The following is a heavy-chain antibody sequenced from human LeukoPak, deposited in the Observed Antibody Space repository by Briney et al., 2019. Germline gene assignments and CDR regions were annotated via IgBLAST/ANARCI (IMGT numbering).Heavy chain of an antibody. V-gene: IGHV3-21*01. CDR1: GFTFSSYS. CDR3: ARESHEGATRAYNWFDP. Sequence: GGSLRLSCAASGFTFSSYSMNWVRQAPGKGLEWVSSISSSSSYIYYADSVKGRFTISRDNAKNSLYLQMNNLRPEDTALYYCARESHEGATRAYNWFDPWGQGTLVSVSS. D-gene: IGHD1-26*01. J-gene: IGHJ5*02. CDR2: ISSSSSYI.